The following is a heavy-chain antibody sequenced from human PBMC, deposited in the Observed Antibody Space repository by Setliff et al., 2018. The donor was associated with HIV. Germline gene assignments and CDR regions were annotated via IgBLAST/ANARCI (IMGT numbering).Heavy chain of an antibody. CDR3: ARLISAYYYDISGYFQH. V-gene: IGHV1-69*10. J-gene: IGHJ1*01. D-gene: IGHD3-22*01. CDR1: GGTFSSYA. Sequence: GASVKVSCKASGGTFSSYAISWVRQAPGQGLEWMGGIIPILGIENYERKFQGRVTMTADNSTSTAYMELSILRSEDTAVYYCARLISAYYYDISGYFQHWGKGTLVTVSS. CDR2: IIPILGIE.